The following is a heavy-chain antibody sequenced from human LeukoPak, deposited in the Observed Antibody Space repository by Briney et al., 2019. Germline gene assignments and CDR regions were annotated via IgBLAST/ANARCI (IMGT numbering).Heavy chain of an antibody. V-gene: IGHV1-2*02. CDR3: ARDNGRRAAESYFDC. J-gene: IGHJ4*02. D-gene: IGHD2-15*01. CDR1: GYTFTGYY. Sequence: ASVKVSCKASGYTFTGYYMHWVRQAPGQGLEWMGWINPNSGGTNYAQKFQGRVTMTRDTSISTAYMELSRLRSDDTAVYYCARDNGRRAAESYFDCWGQGTLVTVSS. CDR2: INPNSGGT.